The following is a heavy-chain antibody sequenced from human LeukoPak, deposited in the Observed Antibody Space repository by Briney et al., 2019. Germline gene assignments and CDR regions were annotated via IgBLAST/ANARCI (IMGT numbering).Heavy chain of an antibody. V-gene: IGHV3-23*01. Sequence: GGSLRLSCATSGFAFSDYAMTWVRQAPGKGLAWVSVITNNGGGTYYADSVKGRFTISRDNSKNTLYLQMNNLRADDTAVYYCAILGYCSGGSCYHAIYFDYWGQGTLVTVSS. CDR1: GFAFSDYA. D-gene: IGHD2-15*01. CDR3: AILGYCSGGSCYHAIYFDY. J-gene: IGHJ4*02. CDR2: ITNNGGGT.